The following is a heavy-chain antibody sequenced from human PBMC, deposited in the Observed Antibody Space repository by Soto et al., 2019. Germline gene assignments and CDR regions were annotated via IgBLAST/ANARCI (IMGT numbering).Heavy chain of an antibody. Sequence: QVQLQQSGPGLVKPSETLSLTCSVSSGPTSSHNWGWIRQTPGRGLEWIGYVYSTGGTSYNPSLNSRVTISADTSTTHISLTLTSVTAADPAVYYCVRQGIGNLHGLVDVWGQGTTVRVSS. J-gene: IGHJ6*02. D-gene: IGHD1-1*01. CDR3: VRQGIGNLHGLVDV. V-gene: IGHV4-59*08. CDR2: VYSTGGT. CDR1: SGPTSSHN.